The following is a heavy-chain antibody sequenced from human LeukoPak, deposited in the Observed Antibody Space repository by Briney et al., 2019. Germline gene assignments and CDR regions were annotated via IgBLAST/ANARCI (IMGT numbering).Heavy chain of an antibody. CDR3: ARNGRNYYDSSGYYYCWFDP. CDR2: ISAYNGNT. CDR1: GYTFTSYG. Sequence: GASVKVSCKASGYTFTSYGISWVRQAPGQGLEWMGWISAYNGNTNYAQKLQGRVTMTTDTSTSTAYMELRSLRSDDTAVYYCARNGRNYYDSSGYYYCWFDPWGQGTLVTVSS. D-gene: IGHD3-22*01. V-gene: IGHV1-18*01. J-gene: IGHJ5*02.